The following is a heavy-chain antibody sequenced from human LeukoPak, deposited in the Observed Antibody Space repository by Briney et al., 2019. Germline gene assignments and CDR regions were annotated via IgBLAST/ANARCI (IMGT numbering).Heavy chain of an antibody. J-gene: IGHJ4*02. D-gene: IGHD6-19*01. CDR3: ARGQWLADFDY. Sequence: GGSLRLSCAASGFTVSSNYMSWVRQAPGKGLKWVSVIYSGGSTYYADSVKGRFTISRDNSKNTLYLQMSSLRAEDTAVYYCARGQWLADFDYWGQGTLVAVSS. V-gene: IGHV3-53*01. CDR2: IYSGGST. CDR1: GFTVSSNY.